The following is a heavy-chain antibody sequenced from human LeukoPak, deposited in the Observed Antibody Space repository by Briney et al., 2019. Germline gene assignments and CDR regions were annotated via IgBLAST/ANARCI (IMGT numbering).Heavy chain of an antibody. CDR2: IWYDGSNK. CDR3: TRQSGLTGPYYYYGMDV. D-gene: IGHD7-27*01. J-gene: IGHJ6*02. Sequence: GGSLRLSCAASGFTFGSYGMHWVRQAPGKGLEWVAVIWYDGSNKYYADSVKGRFTISRDNSKNTLYLQMNSLRAEDTAVYYCTRQSGLTGPYYYYGMDVWGQGTTVTVSS. CDR1: GFTFGSYG. V-gene: IGHV3-33*01.